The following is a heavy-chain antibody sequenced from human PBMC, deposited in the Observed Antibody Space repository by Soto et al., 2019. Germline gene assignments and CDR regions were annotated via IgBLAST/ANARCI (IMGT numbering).Heavy chain of an antibody. J-gene: IGHJ5*02. CDR1: GFSLSTSRVG. V-gene: IGHV2-5*02. D-gene: IGHD3-10*01. Sequence: QITLKESGPTLVKPTETLTLTCTFPGFSLSTSRVGVGWIRQPPGKALEWLAILYWDDDKRYSPSLQSRLTITKDTSKNQVVLRMTNMDPVDTGTYYCARRYSGSYSNWFDPWGQGTLVSVSS. CDR3: ARRYSGSYSNWFDP. CDR2: LYWDDDK.